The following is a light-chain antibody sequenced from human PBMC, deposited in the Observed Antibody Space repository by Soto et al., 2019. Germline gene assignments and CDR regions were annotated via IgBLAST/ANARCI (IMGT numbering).Light chain of an antibody. CDR3: MQATHWPPGT. CDR2: KVS. V-gene: IGKV2-30*01. Sequence: VVTQSPLSLPVTLVQPSPISCSXSQILIYSDGNTYLNCFQQRAGHSPRRLIYKVSNRASGVPDRFSGSGSGTYFTLKISRVEAEDVGVYYCMQATHWPPGTVGQGTKVDIK. J-gene: IGKJ1*01. CDR1: QILIYSDGNTY.